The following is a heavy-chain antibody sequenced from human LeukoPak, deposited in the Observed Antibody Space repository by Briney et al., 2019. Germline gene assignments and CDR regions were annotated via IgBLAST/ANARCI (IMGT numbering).Heavy chain of an antibody. V-gene: IGHV4-34*01. J-gene: IGHJ5*02. Sequence: KTSETLSLTCAVYGGSFSGYYWSWIRQPPGKGLEWIGEINHSGSTNYNPSLKSRVTISVDTSKNQFSLKLSSVTAADTAVYYCARHAARCSSWGQGTLVTVSS. D-gene: IGHD2-15*01. CDR2: INHSGST. CDR1: GGSFSGYY. CDR3: ARHAARCSS.